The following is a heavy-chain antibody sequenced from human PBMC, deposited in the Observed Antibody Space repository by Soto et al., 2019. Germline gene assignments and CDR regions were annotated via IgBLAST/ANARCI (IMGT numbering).Heavy chain of an antibody. CDR3: ARFRGDAFDI. V-gene: IGHV3-74*01. CDR2: ISPDVTIP. Sequence: EVQLVESGGGLVQPGGSLRLSCAVSGFTFRDYWMHWVRQAPGMGLVWGSNISPDVTIPDYADSVKGRLAISRDNAKSKLFLQINSLRPEDTAVYYCARFRGDAFDIWGHGTMFTVSS. CDR1: GFTFRDYW. D-gene: IGHD3-10*01. J-gene: IGHJ3*02.